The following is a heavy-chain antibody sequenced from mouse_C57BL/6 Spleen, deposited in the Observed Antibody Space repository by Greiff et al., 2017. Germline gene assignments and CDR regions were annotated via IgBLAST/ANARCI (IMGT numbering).Heavy chain of an antibody. CDR1: GYSITSGYD. Sequence: VQLKESGPGMVKPSQSLSLTCTVTGYSITSGYDWHWIRHFPGNKLEWMGYISYSGSTNYNPSLKSRISITHDTSKNHFFLKLNSVTTEDTATYYCARGDYGHFDVWGTGTTVTVSS. D-gene: IGHD2-4*01. CDR3: ARGDYGHFDV. CDR2: ISYSGST. V-gene: IGHV3-1*01. J-gene: IGHJ1*03.